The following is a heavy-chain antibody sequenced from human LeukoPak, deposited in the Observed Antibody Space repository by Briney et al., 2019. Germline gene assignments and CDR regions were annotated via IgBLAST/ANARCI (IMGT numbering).Heavy chain of an antibody. CDR3: AHSEGFDY. CDR1: GFSLSNSGVG. V-gene: IGHV2-5*02. Sequence: SGPTLVKPTQTLTLTCTFSGFSLSNSGVGVGWIRQPPGKALEWLALIFWDDDKRYSPSLKNRLTITKDTSKNQVVLTMTSMDPVDTGTYYCAHSEGFDYWGQGTLVTVSS. CDR2: IFWDDDK. J-gene: IGHJ4*02.